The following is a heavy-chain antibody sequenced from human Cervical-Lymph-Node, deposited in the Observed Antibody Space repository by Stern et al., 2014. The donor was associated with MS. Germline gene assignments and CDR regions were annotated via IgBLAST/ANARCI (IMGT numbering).Heavy chain of an antibody. CDR3: ARDPGGYFHGMDV. CDR1: GYTFTRYG. V-gene: IGHV1-18*01. D-gene: IGHD2/OR15-2a*01. CDR2: ISTYNANT. J-gene: IGHJ6*02. Sequence: QVQLVQSGGEVKKPGASAKVSCKASGYTFTRYGIAWVRQAPGQSLEWMGWISTYNANTGFAQRFHERLSMTTDTSTSTVYMELRSLRSDDTAVYYCARDPGGYFHGMDVWGQGTTVTVSS.